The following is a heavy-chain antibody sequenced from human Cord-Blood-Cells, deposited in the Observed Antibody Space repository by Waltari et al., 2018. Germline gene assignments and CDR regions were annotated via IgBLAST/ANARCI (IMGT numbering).Heavy chain of an antibody. J-gene: IGHJ4*02. CDR3: ARSPYRFHSTSCSY. D-gene: IGHD2-2*01. CDR2: ISSSSSYI. Sequence: EVQLVESGGGLVKPGGSLRLSCAASGFTFSSSSMNWVRQAPGKGLEWVSSISSSSSYIYYADSVKGRFTISRDNAKNSLYLQMNSLRAEDTAVYYCARSPYRFHSTSCSYWGQGTLVTVSS. V-gene: IGHV3-21*01. CDR1: GFTFSSSS.